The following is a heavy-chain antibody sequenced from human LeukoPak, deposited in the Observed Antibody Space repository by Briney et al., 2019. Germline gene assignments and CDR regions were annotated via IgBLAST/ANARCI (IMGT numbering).Heavy chain of an antibody. V-gene: IGHV1-46*01. CDR1: GYTFTSYY. Sequence: ASVTVSCKASGYTFTSYYMHWVRQAPGQGLEWMGIINPSGGSTSYAQKFQGRVTMTRDMSTSTVYMELSSLRSEDTAVYYCAKGNSGSYFDYWGQGTLVTVSS. CDR2: INPSGGST. D-gene: IGHD1-26*01. CDR3: AKGNSGSYFDY. J-gene: IGHJ4*02.